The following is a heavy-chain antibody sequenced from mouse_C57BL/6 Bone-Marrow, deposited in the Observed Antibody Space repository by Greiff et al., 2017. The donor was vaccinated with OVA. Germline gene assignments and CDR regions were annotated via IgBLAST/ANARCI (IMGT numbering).Heavy chain of an antibody. Sequence: QVQLQQSGAELVRPGTSVKVSCKASGYAFTNYLIEWVKQRPGQGLEWIGVINPGSGGTNYNEKFKGKATLTADKSSSTAYMQLSSLTSEDSAVYFSARYYSTPYWYFDVWGTGTTVTVSS. CDR2: INPGSGGT. V-gene: IGHV1-54*01. D-gene: IGHD2-5*01. J-gene: IGHJ1*03. CDR3: ARYYSTPYWYFDV. CDR1: GYAFTNYL.